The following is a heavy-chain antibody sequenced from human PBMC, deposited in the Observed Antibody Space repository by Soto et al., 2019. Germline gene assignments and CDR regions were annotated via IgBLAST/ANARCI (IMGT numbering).Heavy chain of an antibody. CDR3: AKLAYFGVVTHNWFDP. Sequence: GGSLRLTCAASGFTFSSYGMHWVRQAPGKGLEWVAVISYDGSNKYYADSVKGRFTISRDNSKNTLYLQMNSLRAEDTAVYYCAKLAYFGVVTHNWFDPWGQGTLVTVSS. CDR2: ISYDGSNK. D-gene: IGHD3-3*01. V-gene: IGHV3-30*18. CDR1: GFTFSSYG. J-gene: IGHJ5*02.